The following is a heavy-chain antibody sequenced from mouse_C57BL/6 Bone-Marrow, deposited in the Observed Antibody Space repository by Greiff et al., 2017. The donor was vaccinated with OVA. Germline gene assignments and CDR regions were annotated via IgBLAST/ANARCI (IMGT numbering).Heavy chain of an antibody. CDR2: IDPENGDT. V-gene: IGHV14-4*01. CDR3: TTESSGIYAMDY. J-gene: IGHJ4*01. Sequence: VQLQQSGAELVRPGASVKLSCTASGFNIKDDYMHWVKQRPEQGLEWIGWIDPENGDTEYASKFQGKATITADTSSNTAYLQLSSLTSEDTAVDYCTTESSGIYAMDYWGQGTSVTVSS. CDR1: GFNIKDDY. D-gene: IGHD3-2*02.